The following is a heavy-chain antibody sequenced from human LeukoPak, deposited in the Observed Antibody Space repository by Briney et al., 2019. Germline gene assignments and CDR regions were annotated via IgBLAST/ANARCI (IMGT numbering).Heavy chain of an antibody. CDR3: ARGPATGTAWPFGY. CDR2: INPSGGST. V-gene: IGHV1-46*01. D-gene: IGHD6-13*01. J-gene: IGHJ4*02. CDR1: GYTFTSYY. Sequence: ASVKVSCKASGYTFTSYYLHWVRQAPGQGREWMGIINPSGGSTRYAQKFQDRVTMTRDTSASTLYMELSSLSSEDTAVYYCARGPATGTAWPFGYWGQGSLVSVSS.